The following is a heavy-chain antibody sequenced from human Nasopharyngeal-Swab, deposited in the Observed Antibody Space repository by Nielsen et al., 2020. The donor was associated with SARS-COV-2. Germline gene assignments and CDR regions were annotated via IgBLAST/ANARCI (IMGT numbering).Heavy chain of an antibody. Sequence: SVTVSCKASGGTFSSYAISWVRQAPGQGLEWMGGIIPIFGTANYAQKFQGRVTITADESTSTAYMELSSLRSEDTAVYYCARDLNIVANAFDPWGQGTLVTVSS. D-gene: IGHD2/OR15-2a*01. V-gene: IGHV1-69*13. CDR3: ARDLNIVANAFDP. CDR2: IIPIFGTA. J-gene: IGHJ5*02. CDR1: GGTFSSYA.